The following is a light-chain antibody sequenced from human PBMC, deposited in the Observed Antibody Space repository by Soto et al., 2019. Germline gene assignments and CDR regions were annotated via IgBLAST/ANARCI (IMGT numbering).Light chain of an antibody. CDR2: DVT. CDR3: GSYTSSTSYV. Sequence: QSALTQPASVSGPPGQSITISCTGTSSDVGDYDYVSWYQQHPGKAPKLIIYDVTNRPSGVSNRFSGSKSGNTASLTISGLQAEDEADYYCGSYTSSTSYVFGSGTKVTVL. V-gene: IGLV2-14*03. J-gene: IGLJ1*01. CDR1: SSDVGDYDY.